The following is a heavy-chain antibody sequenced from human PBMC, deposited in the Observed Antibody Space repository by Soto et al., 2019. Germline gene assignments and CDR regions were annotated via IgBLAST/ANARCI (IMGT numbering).Heavy chain of an antibody. Sequence: GGSLRLSCAASGFTFSSYGMHWVRQAPGKGLEWVAVIWYDGSNKYYADSVKGRFTISRDNSKNTLYLQMNSLRAEDTAVYYCAAGYSSSWYDTEYFQHWGQGTLVTVSS. CDR1: GFTFSSYG. CDR2: IWYDGSNK. D-gene: IGHD6-13*01. J-gene: IGHJ1*01. V-gene: IGHV3-33*01. CDR3: AAGYSSSWYDTEYFQH.